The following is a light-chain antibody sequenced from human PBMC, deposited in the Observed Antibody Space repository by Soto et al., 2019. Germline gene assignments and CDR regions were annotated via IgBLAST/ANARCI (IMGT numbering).Light chain of an antibody. CDR1: QSVSIY. Sequence: EIVLTQSPATLSLSPGEIATLSCRASQSVSIYLAWYQQKPGQAPSLLIYDASNRATGIPARFSGSGSGTDFTLTISSLEPEDFAVYYCQQRSNLLTFGGGTKVEIK. V-gene: IGKV3-11*01. CDR2: DAS. CDR3: QQRSNLLT. J-gene: IGKJ4*01.